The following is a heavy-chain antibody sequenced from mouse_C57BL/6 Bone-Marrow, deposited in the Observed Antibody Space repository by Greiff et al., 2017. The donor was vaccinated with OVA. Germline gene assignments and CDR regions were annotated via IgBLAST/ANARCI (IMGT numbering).Heavy chain of an antibody. V-gene: IGHV2-4*01. J-gene: IGHJ1*03. Sequence: VKLVESGPGLVQPSQSLSITCTVSGFSLTSYGVHWVRQPPGKGLEWLGVIWSGGSTDDNAAFISRLSISKDNSKSQVFFKMNSLQADATAIYYCASQLTGTGWYFDVWGTGTTVTVSS. CDR1: GFSLTSYG. D-gene: IGHD4-1*01. CDR2: IWSGGST. CDR3: ASQLTGTGWYFDV.